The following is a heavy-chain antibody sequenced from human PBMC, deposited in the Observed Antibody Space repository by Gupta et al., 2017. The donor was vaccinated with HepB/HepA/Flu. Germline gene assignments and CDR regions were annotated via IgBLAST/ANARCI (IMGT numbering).Heavy chain of an antibody. D-gene: IGHD3-22*01. CDR3: ARQSYYYDSSAYYYFWDY. J-gene: IGHJ4*02. CDR2: IYYSGST. CDR1: GGSISSYY. Sequence: QVQLQESGPGLVKPSETLSLTCSVSGGSISSYYWSWIRQPPGKGLECIGYIYYSGSTNYNPSLKSRVTISVDTSKNQFSLKLSSVTAADTAVYYCARQSYYYDSSAYYYFWDYWGQGTLVTVSS. V-gene: IGHV4-59*01.